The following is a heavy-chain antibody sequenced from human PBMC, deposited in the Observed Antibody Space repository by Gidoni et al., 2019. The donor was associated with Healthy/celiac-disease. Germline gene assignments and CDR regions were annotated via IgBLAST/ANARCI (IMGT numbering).Heavy chain of an antibody. D-gene: IGHD1-26*01. V-gene: IGHV3-23*01. Sequence: EVQLLESGGGLVQPGGSLRLSCAASGFTFSSYAMSWVRQAPGKGLEWVSAISGSGGSTYYADSVKGRFTISRDNSKNTLYLQMNSLRAEDTAVYYCAKGGRWELLLRGSFDYWGQGTLVTVSS. CDR1: GFTFSSYA. CDR2: ISGSGGST. J-gene: IGHJ4*02. CDR3: AKGGRWELLLRGSFDY.